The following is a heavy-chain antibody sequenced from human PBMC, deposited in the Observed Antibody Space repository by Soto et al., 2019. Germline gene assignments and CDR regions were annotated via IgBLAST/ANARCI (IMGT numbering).Heavy chain of an antibody. D-gene: IGHD3-3*01. CDR2: IIPIFGTA. Sequence: SVKVSCKASGGTFSSYAISWVRQAPGQGLEWMGGIIPIFGTANYAQRFQGRVTITADKSTSTAYMELSSLRSEDTAVYYCARVSGDWGITIFGVAPYYYYYGMDVWGQGTTVTVSS. CDR3: ARVSGDWGITIFGVAPYYYYYGMDV. J-gene: IGHJ6*02. V-gene: IGHV1-69*06. CDR1: GGTFSSYA.